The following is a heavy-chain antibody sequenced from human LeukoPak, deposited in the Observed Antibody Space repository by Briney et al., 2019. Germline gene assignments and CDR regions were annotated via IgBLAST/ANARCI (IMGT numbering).Heavy chain of an antibody. CDR3: ARQLLWFGELLNY. D-gene: IGHD3-10*01. Sequence: GGSLRLSCAASGFTFSDYGMTWVRQAPGKGLEWVSTSDGGSITYYADSVKGRFTISRDNSKNTLFLQMNSLRAEDTAVYYCARQLLWFGELLNYWGQGTLVTVSS. CDR1: GFTFSDYG. V-gene: IGHV3-23*01. CDR2: SDGGSIT. J-gene: IGHJ4*02.